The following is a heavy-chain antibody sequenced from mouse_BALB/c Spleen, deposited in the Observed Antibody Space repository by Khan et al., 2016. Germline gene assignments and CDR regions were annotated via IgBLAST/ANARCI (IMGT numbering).Heavy chain of an antibody. J-gene: IGHJ2*01. CDR1: GYSITSDYA. Sequence: EVQLQESGPGLVKPSQSLSLTCTVTGYSITSDYAWNWIRQFPGNKLEWMGYISNSGSTSYNPSLKSRISITRDTSKNQFFLQLNSVATEDTATYDCARYDYDRGYFYYWGQGTTLTVSS. V-gene: IGHV3-2*02. CDR3: ARYDYDRGYFYY. CDR2: ISNSGST. D-gene: IGHD2-4*01.